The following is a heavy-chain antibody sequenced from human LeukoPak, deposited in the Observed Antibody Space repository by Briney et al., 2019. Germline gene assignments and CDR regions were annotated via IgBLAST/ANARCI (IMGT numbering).Heavy chain of an antibody. V-gene: IGHV3-7*01. Sequence: GGSLRLSCTASGFTFSNYWMSWVRQTPGKGLEWVANIDQEASENYGADSVKGRFTISRDNAKDSLYLQMSSLRADDTAVYYCAREVYSSGCYAFDYWGQGTLVTVSS. CDR2: IDQEASEN. CDR3: AREVYSSGCYAFDY. D-gene: IGHD6-19*01. J-gene: IGHJ4*02. CDR1: GFTFSNYW.